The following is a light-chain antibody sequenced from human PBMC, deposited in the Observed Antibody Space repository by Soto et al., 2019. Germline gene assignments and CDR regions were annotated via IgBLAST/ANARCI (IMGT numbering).Light chain of an antibody. J-gene: IGKJ5*01. V-gene: IGKV1-9*01. Sequence: ILLTQSPSSLSASVGDRVTITCRASQGIDSSFAWYQQKPGKAPKLLIYAASSLHSGVPSRFSGSGSGTDFTLTISSLQPEDFATYYCQQLHDYPITFGQGTRREIK. CDR2: AAS. CDR3: QQLHDYPIT. CDR1: QGIDSS.